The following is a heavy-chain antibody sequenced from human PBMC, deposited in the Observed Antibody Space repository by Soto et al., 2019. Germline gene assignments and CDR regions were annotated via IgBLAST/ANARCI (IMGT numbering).Heavy chain of an antibody. J-gene: IGHJ5*02. D-gene: IGHD2-15*01. CDR2: KNPNSGNT. CDR3: ARGLIGYCGGGGCYSGWFDP. V-gene: IGHV1-8*01. CDR1: GYTFTSYD. Sequence: QVQLVQSGAEVQKPGASVKVSCKASGYTFTSYDINWVRQATGQELEYMGWKNPNSGNTGYVQKFQGRINMTRNTSISTAYMELSSLRSEETAVYYCARGLIGYCGGGGCYSGWFDPWGQGTLVTVSS.